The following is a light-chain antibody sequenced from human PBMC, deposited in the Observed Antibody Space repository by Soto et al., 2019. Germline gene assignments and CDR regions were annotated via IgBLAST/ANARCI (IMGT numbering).Light chain of an antibody. Sequence: QSALTQPPSASGSPGQSVTSSCTGTSGDVGGYNYVSWYQQHPGKAPKLMIFEVSERPSGVPDRFSASKSGNTASLTVSGLQDEDEADYYCSSYAGSNNYVFGTGTKLTVL. CDR1: SGDVGGYNY. CDR3: SSYAGSNNYV. CDR2: EVS. V-gene: IGLV2-8*01. J-gene: IGLJ1*01.